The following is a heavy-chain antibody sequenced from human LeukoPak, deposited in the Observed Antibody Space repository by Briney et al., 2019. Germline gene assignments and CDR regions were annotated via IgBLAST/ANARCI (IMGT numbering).Heavy chain of an antibody. CDR3: ARRLGDNYANFYYYYMDI. V-gene: IGHV3-23*01. J-gene: IGHJ6*03. D-gene: IGHD3-16*01. Sequence: GGSLRLSCAASGFTFISHAMNWVRHARGKGLEWVSTISIVDDTAYYADSVKGRFTISRDNSKNTLYLQMNSLRAEDTAVYYCARRLGDNYANFYYYYMDIWGKGTTVTVSS. CDR1: GFTFISHA. CDR2: ISIVDDTA.